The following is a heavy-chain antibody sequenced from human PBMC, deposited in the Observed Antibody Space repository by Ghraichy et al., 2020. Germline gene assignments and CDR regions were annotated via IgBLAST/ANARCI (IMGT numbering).Heavy chain of an antibody. J-gene: IGHJ4*02. Sequence: SETLSLTCTVSGGSISSSSYYWGWIRQPPGKGLEWSGSIYYSGSTYYNPSLKSRVTISVDTSKNQFSLKLSSVPAADTAVYYCARDLTGPRYDFWSDYSSPFDYWGQGTLVTVSS. CDR2: IYYSGST. CDR1: GGSISSSSYY. V-gene: IGHV4-39*07. CDR3: ARDLTGPRYDFWSDYSSPFDY. D-gene: IGHD3-3*01.